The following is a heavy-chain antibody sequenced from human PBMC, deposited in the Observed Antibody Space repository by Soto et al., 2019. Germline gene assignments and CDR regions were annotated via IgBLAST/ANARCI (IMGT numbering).Heavy chain of an antibody. V-gene: IGHV3-30*18. J-gene: IGHJ4*02. CDR1: GFTFSSYG. CDR3: AKDLASGGSPDY. Sequence: PGGSLRLSCAASGFTFSSYGMHWVRQAPGKGLEWVAVISYDGSNKYYADSVKGRFTISRDNSKNTLYLQMNSLRAEDTAVYYCAKDLASGGSPDYWGQGTLVTVSS. D-gene: IGHD2-15*01. CDR2: ISYDGSNK.